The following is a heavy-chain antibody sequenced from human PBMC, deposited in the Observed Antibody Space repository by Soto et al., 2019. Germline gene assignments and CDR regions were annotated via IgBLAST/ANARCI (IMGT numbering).Heavy chain of an antibody. CDR3: ITDTYDFDY. CDR1: GFTFSNVW. CDR2: IKSKSDGGTS. Sequence: EVQLVESGGGLVKPGGYLRLSCAASGFTFSNVWMSWVRQAPGKGLEWVGRIKSKSDGGTSEYAAPVKGRFTISRDDSKNTLYLQMNSLKTEDTAAYYCITDTYDFDYWGQGTLVTVSS. J-gene: IGHJ4*02. D-gene: IGHD2-2*01. V-gene: IGHV3-15*01.